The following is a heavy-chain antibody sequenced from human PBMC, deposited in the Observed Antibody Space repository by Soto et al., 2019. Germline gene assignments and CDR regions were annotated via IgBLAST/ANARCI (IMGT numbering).Heavy chain of an antibody. J-gene: IGHJ3*02. Sequence: PWGSLRLSCAASVFTFDDYAMHWVRQAPGKGLEWVSGISWNSGSIGYADSVKGRFTISRDNAKNSLYLQMNSLRAEDTALYYCAKGSVVVPAADSNDAFDIWGQGTMVTVSS. D-gene: IGHD2-2*01. V-gene: IGHV3-9*01. CDR3: AKGSVVVPAADSNDAFDI. CDR2: ISWNSGSI. CDR1: VFTFDDYA.